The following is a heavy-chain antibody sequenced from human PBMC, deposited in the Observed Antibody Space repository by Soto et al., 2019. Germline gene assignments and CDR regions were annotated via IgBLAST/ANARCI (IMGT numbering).Heavy chain of an antibody. V-gene: IGHV1-2*02. J-gene: IGHJ4*02. Sequence: QVLLVQSGAEVTKPGASVKVSCKASGYTFTGTFTGYYIHWVRQAPGQGLEWMGWINPNSGGTNYAQKFKGRVNMTRDTYISTAHMELRRLRSDDTAIYYCARGFCSSADGLDYWGQGSLVTVSS. CDR1: GYTFTGTFTGYY. CDR2: INPNSGGT. CDR3: ARGFCSSADGLDY. D-gene: IGHD3-3*01.